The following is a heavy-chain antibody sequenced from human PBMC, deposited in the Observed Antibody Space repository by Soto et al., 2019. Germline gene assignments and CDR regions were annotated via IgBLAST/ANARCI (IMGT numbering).Heavy chain of an antibody. CDR1: GFTFTSYN. CDR3: AREEILDYYIDV. J-gene: IGHJ6*03. V-gene: IGHV3-48*04. CDR2: ISISSGTI. Sequence: EVLLVESGGGLEQPGGSPRLSCAASGFTFTSYNMMWVRQAPGKGLEWISYISISSGTIFYADSVKGRFTISRDNANNSLFLQMDSLRTEDTGVYYCAREEILDYYIDVWGKGTTVTVSS.